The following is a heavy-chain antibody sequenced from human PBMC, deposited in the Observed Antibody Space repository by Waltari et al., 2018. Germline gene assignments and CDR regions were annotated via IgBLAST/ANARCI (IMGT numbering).Heavy chain of an antibody. V-gene: IGHV4-39*02. CDR2: IYYSGST. J-gene: IGHJ4*02. Sequence: QLQLQESGPGLVKPSETLSLTCTVSGGSISSSSYYWGWIRQPPGKGLEWIGSIYYSGSTYYNPALKSRVTISVDTSKNQFSLKLSAVTAADTAVYYCAREMATIRPGLNYWGQGTLVTVSS. CDR1: GGSISSSSYY. D-gene: IGHD5-12*01. CDR3: AREMATIRPGLNY.